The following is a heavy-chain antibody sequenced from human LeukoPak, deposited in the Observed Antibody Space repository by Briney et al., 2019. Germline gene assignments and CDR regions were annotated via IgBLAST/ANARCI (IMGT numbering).Heavy chain of an antibody. J-gene: IGHJ4*02. Sequence: GGSLRLSCAASGLTFSNYGMHWVRQAPGKGLEWVAFIRYDGRNKYYADSVKGRFTISRDSSKNTLYLQMNSLNSLRAEDTAVYYCAKANDYGDYGGFDSWGQGTLVTVSS. D-gene: IGHD4-17*01. V-gene: IGHV3-30*02. CDR2: IRYDGRNK. CDR3: AKANDYGDYGGFDS. CDR1: GLTFSNYG.